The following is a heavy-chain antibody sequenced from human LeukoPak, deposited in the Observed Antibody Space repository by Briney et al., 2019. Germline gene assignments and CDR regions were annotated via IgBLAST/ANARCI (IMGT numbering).Heavy chain of an antibody. CDR1: GGSISGYY. J-gene: IGHJ4*02. Sequence: SETLSLTCTVSGGSISGYYWSWFRKPPGRELEWIGYIYSSGNTNYNPSLKSRVTISVDTSKNQFSLKLSSVTAADTAVYYCAREVPDTAMVPLWGQGTLVTVSS. V-gene: IGHV4-59*13. CDR3: AREVPDTAMVPL. CDR2: IYSSGNT. D-gene: IGHD5-18*01.